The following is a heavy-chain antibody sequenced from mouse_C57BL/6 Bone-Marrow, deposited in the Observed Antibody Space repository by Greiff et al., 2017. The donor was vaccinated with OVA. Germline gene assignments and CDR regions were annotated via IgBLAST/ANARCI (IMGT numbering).Heavy chain of an antibody. J-gene: IGHJ4*01. V-gene: IGHV1-69*01. CDR3: ARRKNYDYPYYAMDY. CDR1: GYTFTSYW. Sequence: QVQLQQPGAELVMPGASVKLSCKASGYTFTSYWMHWVKQRPGQGLEWIGEIDPSDSYTNYNQKFKGKSTLTVDKSSSTAYMQLSSLTSEDSAVYYCARRKNYDYPYYAMDYWGQGTSVTVSS. CDR2: IDPSDSYT. D-gene: IGHD2-4*01.